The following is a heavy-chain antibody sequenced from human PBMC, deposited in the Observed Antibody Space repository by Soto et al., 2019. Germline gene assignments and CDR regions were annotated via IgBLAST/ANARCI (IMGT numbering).Heavy chain of an antibody. Sequence: QVQLQQWGAGLLKPSETLSLTCAVYGGSFSGYHWSWIRQPPGKGLEWIGEINHSGSTNYNPSLKSRVTISVDTSKNQFSLKLSSVTAADTAVYYCARGMEIPHDQPQTHLPTSDYWGQGTLVTVSS. V-gene: IGHV4-34*01. CDR1: GGSFSGYH. CDR2: INHSGST. CDR3: ARGMEIPHDQPQTHLPTSDY. D-gene: IGHD2-21*01. J-gene: IGHJ4*02.